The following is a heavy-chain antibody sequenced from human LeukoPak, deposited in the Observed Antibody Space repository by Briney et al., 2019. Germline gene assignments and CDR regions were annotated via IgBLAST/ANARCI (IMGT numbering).Heavy chain of an antibody. CDR2: IKQDGSEK. V-gene: IGHV3-7*01. CDR1: GFTFSSYW. J-gene: IGHJ4*02. Sequence: GGSLRLSCAASGFTFSSYWMSWVRQAPGKGLEWVANIKQDGSEKYYVDSVKGRFTISRDNAKNSLYLQMNSLRAEDTAVYYCARNQSYDSSGYSFDYWGQGTLVTVSS. CDR3: ARNQSYDSSGYSFDY. D-gene: IGHD3-22*01.